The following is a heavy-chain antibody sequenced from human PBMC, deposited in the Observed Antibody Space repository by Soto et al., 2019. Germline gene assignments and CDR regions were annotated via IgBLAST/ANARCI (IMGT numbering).Heavy chain of an antibody. Sequence: EVQLVESGGGLVQPGGSLRLSCAASGFTFSSYSMNWVRQAPGKGLEWVSYISSSTIYYADSVKGRFTISRDNAKNSLYLQMNSLRDEDTAVYYCAREGISGSYDNWFDPWGQGTLVTVSS. D-gene: IGHD1-26*01. CDR3: AREGISGSYDNWFDP. CDR1: GFTFSSYS. J-gene: IGHJ5*02. V-gene: IGHV3-48*02. CDR2: ISSSTI.